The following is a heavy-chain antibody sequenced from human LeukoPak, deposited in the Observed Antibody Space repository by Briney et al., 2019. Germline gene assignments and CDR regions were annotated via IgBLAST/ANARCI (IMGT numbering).Heavy chain of an antibody. CDR1: GGSISSSSYY. D-gene: IGHD1-1*01. J-gene: IGHJ5*02. CDR2: IYYSGST. CDR3: ARSQLVTGEDWFDP. Sequence: SETLSLTCTVSGGSISSSSYYWGWIRQPPGKGLEWIGSIYYSGSTYYNPSLKSRVTISVDTSKNQFSLKLSSVTAADTAVYYCARSQLVTGEDWFDPWGQGTLVTVSS. V-gene: IGHV4-39*07.